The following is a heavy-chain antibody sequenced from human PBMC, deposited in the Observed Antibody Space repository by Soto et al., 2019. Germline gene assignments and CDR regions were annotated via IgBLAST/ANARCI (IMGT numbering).Heavy chain of an antibody. CDR3: ARSIVVVTSFDY. Sequence: PSVKVSCKASGYTFTSYAMHWVRQAPGQRLEWMGWINAGNGNTKYSQKFQGRVTITRDTSASTAYMELSSLRSEDTAVYYCARSIVVVTSFDYWGQGTLVTVSS. CDR2: INAGNGNT. J-gene: IGHJ4*02. V-gene: IGHV1-3*01. D-gene: IGHD3-22*01. CDR1: GYTFTSYA.